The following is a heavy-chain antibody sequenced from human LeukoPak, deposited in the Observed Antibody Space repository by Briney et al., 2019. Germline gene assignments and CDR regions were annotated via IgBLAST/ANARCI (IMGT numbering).Heavy chain of an antibody. V-gene: IGHV1-8*01. D-gene: IGHD3-10*01. CDR1: GYTFTSYD. Sequence: GASVKVSCKASGYTFTSYDINWVRQATGQGLEWMGLMNLNSGNTGYAQKFQGRVTMTRNTSISTAYMELSSLRSEDTAVYYCARADYYGSGSYYNLCDYWGQGTLVTVSS. J-gene: IGHJ4*02. CDR3: ARADYYGSGSYYNLCDY. CDR2: MNLNSGNT.